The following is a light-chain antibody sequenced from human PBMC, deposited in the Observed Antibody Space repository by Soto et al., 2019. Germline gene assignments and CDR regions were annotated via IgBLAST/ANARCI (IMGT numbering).Light chain of an antibody. J-gene: IGKJ1*01. Sequence: DIVMTQSPLSLPVTPGEPASISCRSSQSLLHSNGYNYLDWYLQKPGQSPQLLIYLGSNRASGVPDRFSGSGSGTGFTLKISRVEAEDVGVYYCMQALQTPRTFGKGNKVEI. CDR2: LGS. V-gene: IGKV2-28*01. CDR3: MQALQTPRT. CDR1: QSLLHSNGYNY.